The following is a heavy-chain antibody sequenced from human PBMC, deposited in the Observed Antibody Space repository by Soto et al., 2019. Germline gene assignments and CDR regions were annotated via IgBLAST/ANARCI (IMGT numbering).Heavy chain of an antibody. CDR1: GGSFSGYY. J-gene: IGHJ4*02. CDR2: INHSGST. V-gene: IGHV4-34*01. D-gene: IGHD3-9*01. CDR3: AGGLGLRSFKSFDY. Sequence: SETLSLTCAVYGGSFSGYYWSWIRQPPGKGLEWIGEINHSGSTNYNPSLKSRVTISVDTSKNQFSLKLSSVTAADTAVYYCAGGLGLRSFKSFDYWGQGTLVTVSS.